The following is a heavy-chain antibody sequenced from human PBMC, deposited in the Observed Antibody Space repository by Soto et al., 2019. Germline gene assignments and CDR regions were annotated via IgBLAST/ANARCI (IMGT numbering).Heavy chain of an antibody. D-gene: IGHD3-10*01. Sequence: QVQLVQSGAEVKKPGSSVKVSCKASGGTFSSYAISWVRQAPGQGLEWMGGIIPIFGTANYAQKFQGRVTTSADRCTSTDYMELSSRRSEDTAVYYCARDLATMVRGVSTLFAPYGMDVWGQGTTATVSS. V-gene: IGHV1-69*06. CDR2: IIPIFGTA. CDR3: ARDLATMVRGVSTLFAPYGMDV. CDR1: GGTFSSYA. J-gene: IGHJ6*02.